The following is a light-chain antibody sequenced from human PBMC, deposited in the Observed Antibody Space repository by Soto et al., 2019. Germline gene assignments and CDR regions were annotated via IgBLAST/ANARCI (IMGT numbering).Light chain of an antibody. V-gene: IGLV1-44*01. J-gene: IGLJ2*01. CDR3: AAWDDNLFGPV. CDR1: SSNIGSNP. CDR2: GSN. Sequence: QSVLAQPPSASGTPGQRVAISCSGTSSNIGSNPVNWFQQLPGTAPKLLIYGSNQRPSGVPDRFSGSKSGTSASLAISGFQSEDEADYYCAAWDDNLFGPVFGGGTKLTVL.